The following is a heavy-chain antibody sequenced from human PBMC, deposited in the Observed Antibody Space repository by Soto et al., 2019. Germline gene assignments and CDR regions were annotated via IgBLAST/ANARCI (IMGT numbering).Heavy chain of an antibody. J-gene: IGHJ6*04. V-gene: IGHV3-7*01. Sequence: EVQLVESGGGLVQPGGSLRLSCAASGFTFSSYWMSWFRQAPGKGLEWVANIKQDGSEENYVDSVKGRVTISRDNTKNALYLQMNSLRVEDTAVYYCERGIAARLWGKGTAVTVSS. CDR3: ERGIAARL. D-gene: IGHD6-6*01. CDR2: IKQDGSEE. CDR1: GFTFSSYW.